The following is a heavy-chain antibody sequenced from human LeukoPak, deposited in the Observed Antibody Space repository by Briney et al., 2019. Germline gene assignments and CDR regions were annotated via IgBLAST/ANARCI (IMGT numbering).Heavy chain of an antibody. D-gene: IGHD5-12*01. V-gene: IGHV4-61*01. CDR2: IYYSGST. CDR3: ARANSGYRYFDY. CDR1: GGSVSSGRYG. Sequence: PSETLSLTCTVSGGSVSSGRYGWSWIRQPPGKGLEGIGYIYYSGSTNYNPSLKSRVTISVDTSKNQFSLKLSSATAADTAVYYCARANSGYRYFDYWGQGTLVTVSS. J-gene: IGHJ4*02.